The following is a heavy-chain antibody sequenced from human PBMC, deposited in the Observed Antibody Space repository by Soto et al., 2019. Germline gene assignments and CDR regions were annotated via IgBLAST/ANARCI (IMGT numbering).Heavy chain of an antibody. CDR3: ARTYCSGGTCDHFDY. CDR1: GYTFSTYG. CDR2: ISAYNGNT. V-gene: IGHV1-18*01. J-gene: IGHJ4*02. D-gene: IGHD2-15*01. Sequence: ASVKVSCKASGYTFSTYGISCVRQAPGQGLEWMGWISAYNGNTNYAQKLQGRVTMTTDTSTSTAYMELRSLRSDDTAVYYCARTYCSGGTCDHFDYWGQGTLVTVSS.